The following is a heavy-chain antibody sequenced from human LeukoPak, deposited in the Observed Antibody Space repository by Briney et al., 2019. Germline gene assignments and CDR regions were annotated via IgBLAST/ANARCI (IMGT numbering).Heavy chain of an antibody. D-gene: IGHD3-10*01. CDR3: ARHKRKGSPLAYYGMDV. Sequence: GESLKISCQGSGYSFTSYWIGWVRQMPGKGLEWMGIIYPGDSDTRYSPSFQGQVTISADKSISTAYLRWSSLKASDTAMYYCARHKRKGSPLAYYGMDVWGQGTTVTVSS. V-gene: IGHV5-51*01. J-gene: IGHJ6*02. CDR1: GYSFTSYW. CDR2: IYPGDSDT.